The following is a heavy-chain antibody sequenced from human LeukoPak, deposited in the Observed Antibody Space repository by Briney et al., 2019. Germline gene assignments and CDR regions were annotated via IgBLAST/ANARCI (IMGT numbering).Heavy chain of an antibody. CDR1: GGSFSGYH. CDR2: INHSGST. D-gene: IGHD5-18*01. J-gene: IGHJ4*02. V-gene: IGHV4-34*01. Sequence: SETLSLTCAVYGGSFSGYHWSWIRQPPWKGLEWIGEINHSGSTNYNPSLRSRVTISVDTSKNQFSLKLSSVTAADTAVYYCARGTLWLLAYWGQGTLVTVSS. CDR3: ARGTLWLLAY.